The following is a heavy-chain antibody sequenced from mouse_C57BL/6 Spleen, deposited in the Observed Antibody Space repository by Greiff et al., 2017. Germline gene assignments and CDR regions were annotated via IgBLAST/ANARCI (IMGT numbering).Heavy chain of an antibody. D-gene: IGHD1-1*01. CDR1: GYTFTSYW. CDR3: ARPATVPYFDY. CDR2: IDPSDSYT. J-gene: IGHJ2*01. V-gene: IGHV1-52*01. Sequence: QVQLQQPGAELVRPGSSVKLSCKASGYTFTSYWMHWVKQRPIQGLEWIGIIDPSDSYTHYNQKFKDKATLTVDKSSSTAYMQLSSLTSEDSAVYYCARPATVPYFDYWGQGTTRTVAS.